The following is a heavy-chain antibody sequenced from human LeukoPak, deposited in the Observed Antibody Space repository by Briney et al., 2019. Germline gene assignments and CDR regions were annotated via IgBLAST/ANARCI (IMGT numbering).Heavy chain of an antibody. J-gene: IGHJ4*02. D-gene: IGHD3-22*01. V-gene: IGHV4-39*07. Sequence: PSETLSLTCTVSGGSISSSSYYWGWIRQPPGKGLEWIGGIYSSGSTNYNPSLKSRVTISVDTSKNQFSLRLSSVTAADTAVYYCARASYSYDISGWVPFDYWGQGTLVTVSS. CDR3: ARASYSYDISGWVPFDY. CDR2: IYSSGST. CDR1: GGSISSSSYY.